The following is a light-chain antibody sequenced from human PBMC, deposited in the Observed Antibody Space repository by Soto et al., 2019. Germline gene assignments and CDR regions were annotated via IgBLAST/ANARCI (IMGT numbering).Light chain of an antibody. CDR3: HQYYGTPYT. CDR1: QSVLYISNNKNY. CDR2: WAS. Sequence: DIVMTQSPDSLAVSLGERATLNCKSSQSVLYISNNKNYLAWYQQKPGQPPKLLIYWASTRESGVPDRFSGSGSGTDFTLTISSLQAEDVAVYYCHQYYGTPYTFGQGTKLEIK. J-gene: IGKJ2*01. V-gene: IGKV4-1*01.